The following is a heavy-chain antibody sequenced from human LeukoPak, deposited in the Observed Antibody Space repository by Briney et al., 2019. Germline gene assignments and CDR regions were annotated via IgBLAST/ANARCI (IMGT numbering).Heavy chain of an antibody. J-gene: IGHJ4*02. CDR2: ISYSGGT. D-gene: IGHD1-14*01. CDR1: GASISSTNW. CDR3: ARRPGPTTYFAS. V-gene: IGHV4-4*02. Sequence: PSGTLSLTCGVSGASISSTNWWSWVRQPPGKGLEWIGHISYSGGTNYNPSLKSRVTISLDRSKKQFYLKLTSVTAADTAVYYCARRPGPTTYFASWGQGTLVTVSS.